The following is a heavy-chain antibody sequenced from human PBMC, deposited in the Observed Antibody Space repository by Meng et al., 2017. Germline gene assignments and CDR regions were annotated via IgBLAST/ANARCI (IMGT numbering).Heavy chain of an antibody. V-gene: IGHV3-23*01. D-gene: IGHD3-22*01. CDR3: AKCSLYDSSGYENYYFDY. CDR2: ISGSGGST. Sequence: GESLKISCAASGFTFSSYAMSWVRQAPGKGLEWVSAISGSGGSTYYADSVKGRFTISRDNSKNTLYLQMNSLRAEGTAVYYCAKCSLYDSSGYENYYFDYWGQGTLVTVSS. J-gene: IGHJ4*02. CDR1: GFTFSSYA.